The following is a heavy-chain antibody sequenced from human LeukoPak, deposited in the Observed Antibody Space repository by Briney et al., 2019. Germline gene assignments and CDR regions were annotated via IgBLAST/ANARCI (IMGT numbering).Heavy chain of an antibody. CDR3: ASGTVGNYALDY. CDR1: GFTFSSYS. CDR2: ISSSSSYI. V-gene: IGHV3-21*01. Sequence: GRSLRLSCAASGFTFSSYSMNWVRQAPGKGLEWVSSISSSSSYIYYTDSVKGRFTISRDNAKNSLYLQVVSLRVEDTAVYFCASGTVGNYALDYWGQGTLVTVSS. J-gene: IGHJ4*02. D-gene: IGHD1-7*01.